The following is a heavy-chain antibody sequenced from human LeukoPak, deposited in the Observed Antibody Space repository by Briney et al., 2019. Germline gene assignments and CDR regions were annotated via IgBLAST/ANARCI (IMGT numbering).Heavy chain of an antibody. J-gene: IGHJ5*02. CDR2: IYYSGST. Sequence: PSEALSLTCTVSGGSISSSSYYWGWIRQPPGTGLEWIGSIYYSGSTYYNPSLKSRVTISVDTSKNQFSLKLSSVTAADTAVYYCARLGYCSSTSCAWFDTWGQGTLVTVSS. V-gene: IGHV4-39*01. CDR1: GGSISSSSYY. CDR3: ARLGYCSSTSCAWFDT. D-gene: IGHD2-2*01.